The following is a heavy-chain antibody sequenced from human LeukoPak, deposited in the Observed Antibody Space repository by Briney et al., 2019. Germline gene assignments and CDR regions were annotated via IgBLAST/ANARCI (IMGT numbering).Heavy chain of an antibody. D-gene: IGHD4-23*01. CDR2: MNPNSGNT. CDR3: AREEINSNDAFDI. CDR1: GYTFTSYD. J-gene: IGHJ3*02. Sequence: ASVKVSCKASGYTFTSYDFNWVRQATGQGLEWMGWMNPNSGNTGYAQKLQGRVTMTTDTSTSTAYMELRSLRSDDTAVYYCAREEINSNDAFDIWGQGTMVTVSS. V-gene: IGHV1-8*02.